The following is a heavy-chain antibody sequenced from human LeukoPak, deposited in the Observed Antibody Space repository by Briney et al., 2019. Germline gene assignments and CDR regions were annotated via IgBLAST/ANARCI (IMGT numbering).Heavy chain of an antibody. CDR3: ARHSYYNVCRYCHDY. J-gene: IGHJ4*02. Sequence: SETLSLTCTVSGGSISSYYWSWIRQPPGKGLEWIGYIYHSGSTKYNPSLKSRVTISVDTSKNQFSLKLSSVTAADTAVYYGARHSYYNVCRYCHDYWGQGTLVTVSS. V-gene: IGHV4-59*08. D-gene: IGHD3-10*01. CDR1: GGSISSYY. CDR2: IYHSGST.